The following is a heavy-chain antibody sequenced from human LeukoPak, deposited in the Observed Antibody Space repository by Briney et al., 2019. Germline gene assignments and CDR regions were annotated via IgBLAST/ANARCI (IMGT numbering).Heavy chain of an antibody. CDR2: IKQDGSEK. V-gene: IGHV3-7*03. J-gene: IGHJ4*02. Sequence: GGSLRLSCAASGFTFSSYWMSWVRQAPGKGLEWVANIKQDGSEKYYVDSVKGRFTISRDNAENSLYLQMNSLRAEDTAVYYCARGGGRWLQRIDYWGQGTLVTVSS. D-gene: IGHD5-24*01. CDR1: GFTFSSYW. CDR3: ARGGGRWLQRIDY.